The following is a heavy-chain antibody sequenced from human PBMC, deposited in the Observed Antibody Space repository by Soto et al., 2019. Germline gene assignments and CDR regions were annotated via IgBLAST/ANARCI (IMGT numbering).Heavy chain of an antibody. D-gene: IGHD3-22*01. V-gene: IGHV1-3*01. CDR2: INAGNGNT. Sequence: QVQLVQSGAEVKKPGASVKVSCKASGYTFTSYAMHWVRQAPGQRLEWMGWINAGNGNTKYSQKFQGRVTITRDTSASTAYMELSSLRSEDTAMYYCARGWGYDSNDYYYAYWGQGTLVIVSS. CDR1: GYTFTSYA. CDR3: ARGWGYDSNDYYYAY. J-gene: IGHJ4*02.